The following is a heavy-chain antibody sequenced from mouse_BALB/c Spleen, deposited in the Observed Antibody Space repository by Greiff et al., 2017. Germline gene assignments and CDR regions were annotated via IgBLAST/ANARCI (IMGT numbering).Heavy chain of an antibody. D-gene: IGHD1-1*01. V-gene: IGHV14-3*02. CDR1: GFNIKDTY. CDR2: IDPANGNT. Sequence: VQLQQPGAELVKPGASVKLSCTASGFNIKDTYMHWVKQRPEQGLEWIGRIDPANGNTKYDPKFQGKATITADTSSNTAYLQLSSLTSEDTAVYYCASLNYYGSSPRAMDYWGQGTSVTASS. CDR3: ASLNYYGSSPRAMDY. J-gene: IGHJ4*01.